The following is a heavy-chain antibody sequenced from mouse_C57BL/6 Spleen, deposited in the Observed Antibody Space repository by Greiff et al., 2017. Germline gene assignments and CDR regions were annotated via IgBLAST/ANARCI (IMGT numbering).Heavy chain of an antibody. CDR2: ISYDGSN. J-gene: IGHJ4*01. V-gene: IGHV3-6*01. D-gene: IGHD1-1*01. CDR1: GYSITSGYY. CDR3: AREAPDYYGSYYYAMDY. Sequence: ESGPGLVKPSQSLSLTCSVTGYSITSGYYWNWIRQFPGNKLEWMGYISYDGSNNYNPSLKNRISITRDTSKNQFFLKLNSVTTEDTATYYCAREAPDYYGSYYYAMDYWGQGTSVTVSS.